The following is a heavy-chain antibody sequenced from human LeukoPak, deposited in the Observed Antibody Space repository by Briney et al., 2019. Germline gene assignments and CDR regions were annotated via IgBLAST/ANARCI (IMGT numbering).Heavy chain of an antibody. Sequence: GGSLRLSWAAAGFTVSSDWISCVRQAAGSGRGWVTNIKQDGSEKYYVDSVKGRITISRDNAKNSLYLQMTSLRAEDTAVYYCAKDPSEEDWGWLYYYYYMDVWGKGTTVTVSS. V-gene: IGHV3-7*01. CDR3: AKDPSEEDWGWLYYYYYMDV. CDR2: IKQDGSEK. J-gene: IGHJ6*03. CDR1: GFTVSSDW. D-gene: IGHD7-27*01.